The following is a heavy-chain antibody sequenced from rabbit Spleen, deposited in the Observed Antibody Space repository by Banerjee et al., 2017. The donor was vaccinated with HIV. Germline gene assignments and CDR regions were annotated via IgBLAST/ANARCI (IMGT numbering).Heavy chain of an antibody. V-gene: IGHV1S40*01. Sequence: QSLEESGGDLVKPGASLTLTCTASGFTFSSYWICWVRQAPGKGLEWIACIDVRKSFNTYYATWAKGRFTISKTSSTAVTLQMTSLTAADTATYFCARGIDYAGYAGFGYVSIYYFNLWGPGTLVTVS. D-gene: IGHD4-2*01. J-gene: IGHJ4*01. CDR3: ARGIDYAGYAGFGYVSIYYFNL. CDR2: IDVRKSFNT. CDR1: GFTFSSYW.